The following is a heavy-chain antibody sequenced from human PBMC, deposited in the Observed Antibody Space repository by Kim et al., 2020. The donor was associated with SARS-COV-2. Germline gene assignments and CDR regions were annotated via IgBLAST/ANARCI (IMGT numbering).Heavy chain of an antibody. Sequence: GGSLRLSCAASGFTFSDYYMSWIRQAPGKGLEWVSYISSSSSYTNYADSVKGRFTISRDNAKNSLYLQMNSLRAEDTAVYYCARDLELGPYSNYRYFDLWGRGTLVTVSS. V-gene: IGHV3-11*06. CDR3: ARDLELGPYSNYRYFDL. J-gene: IGHJ2*01. D-gene: IGHD4-4*01. CDR1: GFTFSDYY. CDR2: ISSSSSYT.